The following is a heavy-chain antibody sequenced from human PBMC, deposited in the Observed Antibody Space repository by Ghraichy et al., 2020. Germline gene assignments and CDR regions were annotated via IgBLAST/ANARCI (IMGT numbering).Heavy chain of an antibody. CDR1: GFTFTTYA. CDR2: ISPSGATT. J-gene: IGHJ4*02. Sequence: GGSLRLSCAASGFTFTTYAMTWVRQAPGKGLEWVSAISPSGATTYYADSVKGRFTISRDNSKNTLYLQMNSLRAEDTAVYYCARESSVVNYSFDFWGQGTLATVSS. V-gene: IGHV3-23*01. D-gene: IGHD4-23*01. CDR3: ARESSVVNYSFDF.